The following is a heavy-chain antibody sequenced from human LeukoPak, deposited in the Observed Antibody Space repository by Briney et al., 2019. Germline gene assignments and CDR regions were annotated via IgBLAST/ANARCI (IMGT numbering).Heavy chain of an antibody. Sequence: GGSLRLSCAASGFTFSSYEMNWVRQAPGKGLEWVSYISSSGSTIYYADSVKGRFTTSRDNAKNSLYLQMNSLRAEDTAVYYCARDLASSGNDAFDIWGQGTMVTVSS. CDR2: ISSSGSTI. CDR1: GFTFSSYE. J-gene: IGHJ3*02. V-gene: IGHV3-48*03. CDR3: ARDLASSGNDAFDI. D-gene: IGHD6-19*01.